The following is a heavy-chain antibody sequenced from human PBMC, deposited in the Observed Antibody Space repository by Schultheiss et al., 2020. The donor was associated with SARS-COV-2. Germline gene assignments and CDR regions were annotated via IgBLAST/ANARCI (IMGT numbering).Heavy chain of an antibody. CDR1: GFTFSSYA. J-gene: IGHJ4*02. D-gene: IGHD4-11*01. CDR3: AKDTLSVTSYRPDY. Sequence: GGSLRLSCAASGFTFSSYAMSWVRQAPGKGLEWVSAISGSAGTTYYTDSVKGRFTVSRENSKNTLYLQMNSLRADDTALYYCAKDTLSVTSYRPDYWGQGTLGTVSS. V-gene: IGHV3-23*01. CDR2: ISGSAGTT.